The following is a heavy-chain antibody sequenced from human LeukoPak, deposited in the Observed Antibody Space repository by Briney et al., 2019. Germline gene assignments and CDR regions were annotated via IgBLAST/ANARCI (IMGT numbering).Heavy chain of an antibody. V-gene: IGHV4-39*02. J-gene: IGHJ3*02. Sequence: SETLSLTCTVSGASVSGSPYYWGWIRQPPGKGLEWIGSIYSSGSTYYNASLQSRVTISIETSKNQISLRLNSVTAADTAIYYCARDPYYYASGTNAFDIWGQGTMVTVSS. CDR2: IYSSGST. D-gene: IGHD3-10*01. CDR3: ARDPYYYASGTNAFDI. CDR1: GASVSGSPYY.